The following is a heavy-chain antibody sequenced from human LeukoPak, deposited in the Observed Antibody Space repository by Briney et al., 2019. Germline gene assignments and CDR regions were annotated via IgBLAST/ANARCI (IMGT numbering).Heavy chain of an antibody. CDR1: GYTFTGYY. CDR2: INPNSGGT. D-gene: IGHD2-15*01. Sequence: ASVEVSCKAAGYTFTGYYMFWLRQAPGQGLEWMGRINPNSGGTNYAQKFQGRVTMTRDTSISTAYMELSRLRSDDTAVYYCAKGYCSRGSCYSVENWFDPWGQGTLVTVSS. J-gene: IGHJ5*01. V-gene: IGHV1-2*06. CDR3: AKGYCSRGSCYSVENWFDP.